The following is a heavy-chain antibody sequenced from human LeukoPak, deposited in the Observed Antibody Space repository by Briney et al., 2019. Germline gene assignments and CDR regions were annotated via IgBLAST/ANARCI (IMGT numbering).Heavy chain of an antibody. J-gene: IGHJ4*02. CDR2: IRTSNGIS. D-gene: IGHD4-11*01. Sequence: ASVKVSCKTSGYTFTSYAVTWVRQAPGQGLEWMSRIRTSNGISIYAHNVQARVTMTTDPSTSTAYLELRSLRSGDTAFYSCAREGSNYDFDFWGQGTLVTVSS. V-gene: IGHV1-18*01. CDR1: GYTFTSYA. CDR3: AREGSNYDFDF.